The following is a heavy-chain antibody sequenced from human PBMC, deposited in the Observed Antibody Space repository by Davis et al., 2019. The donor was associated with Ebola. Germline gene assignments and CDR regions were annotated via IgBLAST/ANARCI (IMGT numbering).Heavy chain of an antibody. J-gene: IGHJ4*02. Sequence: GESLKISCAASGFTVSSNYMSWVRQAPGKGLEWVSVIYSGGSTYYADSVKGRFTISRDNSKNTLYLQMNSLRAEDTAVYYCARLGGTTVTGDYFDYWGQGTLVTVSS. D-gene: IGHD4-17*01. V-gene: IGHV3-53*01. CDR3: ARLGGTTVTGDYFDY. CDR2: IYSGGST. CDR1: GFTVSSNY.